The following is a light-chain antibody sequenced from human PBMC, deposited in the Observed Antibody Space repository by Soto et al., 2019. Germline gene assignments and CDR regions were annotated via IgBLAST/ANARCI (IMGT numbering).Light chain of an antibody. V-gene: IGKV3-20*01. CDR2: GVS. J-gene: IGKJ5*01. Sequence: EIVLTQSPGTLSLSPGERATLSCRASQSISSGHLAWYQQKPGQAPRLLIYGVSSRATGIPDRFSGSGSGTDFTLTISRLEPEDFAVYSCQHYDRPPTFGQGTRLDIK. CDR1: QSISSGH. CDR3: QHYDRPPT.